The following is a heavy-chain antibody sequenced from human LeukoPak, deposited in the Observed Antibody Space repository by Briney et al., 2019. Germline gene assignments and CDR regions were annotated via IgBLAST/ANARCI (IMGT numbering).Heavy chain of an antibody. D-gene: IGHD3-10*01. CDR3: AREFGH. CDR2: IYYSGTT. CDR1: GGSVSSSNYY. V-gene: IGHV4-61*01. Sequence: PSETLSLTCTVSGGSVSSSNYYWTWIRPSPGKALEWIGCIYYSGTTNYNPSLKSRVTISADTSKNQISLKLTSVNSADTAVYYCAREFGHWGQGTLVTVSS. J-gene: IGHJ4*02.